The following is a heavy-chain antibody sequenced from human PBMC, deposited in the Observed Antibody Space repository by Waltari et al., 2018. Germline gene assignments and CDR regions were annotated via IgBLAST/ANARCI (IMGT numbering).Heavy chain of an antibody. D-gene: IGHD3-16*01. V-gene: IGHV3-23*04. CDR1: GFPFTNSA. CDR3: ARVLRMGDLPHLS. Sequence: EGQQVESGGGLVQPGGSLRLSCATSGFPFTNSAMNWVRQAPGKGLEWVSPISAGGGATYYADSMKGRFTISRDNSKNTLYLQMNSLRAEDTAVYYCARVLRMGDLPHLSWGQGTLVTVSS. CDR2: ISAGGGAT. J-gene: IGHJ5*02.